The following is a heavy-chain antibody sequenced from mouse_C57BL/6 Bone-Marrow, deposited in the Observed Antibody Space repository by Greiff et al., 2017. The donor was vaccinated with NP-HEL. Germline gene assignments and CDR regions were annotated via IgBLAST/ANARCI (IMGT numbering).Heavy chain of an antibody. CDR3: AKPFYDYATWFAY. CDR1: GFTFSDYY. Sequence: EVQRVESGGGLVQPGGSLKLSCAASGFTFSDYYMYWVRQTPEKRLEWVAYISNGGGSTYYPDTVKGRFTISRDNAKNTLYLQMSRLKSEDTAMYYCAKPFYDYATWFAYWGQGTLVTVSA. V-gene: IGHV5-12*01. CDR2: ISNGGGST. D-gene: IGHD2-4*01. J-gene: IGHJ3*01.